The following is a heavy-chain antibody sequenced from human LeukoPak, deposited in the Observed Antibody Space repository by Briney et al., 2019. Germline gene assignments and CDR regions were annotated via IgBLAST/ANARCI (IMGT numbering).Heavy chain of an antibody. J-gene: IGHJ4*02. CDR1: GFIFSSYA. D-gene: IGHD4-17*01. V-gene: IGHV3-23*01. CDR3: ARPMTTVTTFSKFDY. Sequence: SGGSLRLSCAASGFIFSSYAMSWVRQAPGKGLEWVSTISGSGGSTYYAGSVKGRFTISRDNSKNTLYLQMNSLRAEDTAVYYCARPMTTVTTFSKFDYWGQGTLVTVSS. CDR2: ISGSGGST.